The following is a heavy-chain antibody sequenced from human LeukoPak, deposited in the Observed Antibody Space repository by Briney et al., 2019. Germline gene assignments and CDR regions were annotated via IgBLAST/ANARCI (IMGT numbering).Heavy chain of an antibody. J-gene: IGHJ3*02. CDR3: ARDILTDDAFDI. CDR2: INPNSGGT. Sequence: GASVKVSCKASGYTFTGYHMHWVRQAPGQGLEWMGWINPNSGGTNYAQKFQGRVTMTRDTSISTAYMELSRLTSDDTAVYYCARDILTDDAFDIWGQGTMVTVSS. CDR1: GYTFTGYH. D-gene: IGHD7-27*01. V-gene: IGHV1-2*02.